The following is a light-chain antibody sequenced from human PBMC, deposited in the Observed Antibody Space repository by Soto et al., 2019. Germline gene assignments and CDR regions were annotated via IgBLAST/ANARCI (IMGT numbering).Light chain of an antibody. J-gene: IGKJ2*01. CDR2: GAS. Sequence: EIVLTQSPGTLSLSPGERATLSCRASQTVSSSYLAWYQQKPGQAPRLLIYGASSRATGIPDRFSGSGSGTHFPLTISRLEPEDFAVYYCQQYDSSPLMYTLGQGTKLEL. CDR1: QTVSSSY. CDR3: QQYDSSPLMYT. V-gene: IGKV3-20*01.